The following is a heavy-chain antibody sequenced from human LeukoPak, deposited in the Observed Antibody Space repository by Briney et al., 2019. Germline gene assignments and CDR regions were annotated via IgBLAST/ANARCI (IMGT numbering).Heavy chain of an antibody. Sequence: SETLSLTCAVSGGSISNYYWNWIRQPPGKGLEWFGYIQYSGSTNYAPSVKSRVTISADKSKNQFSLRLSSVTAADTAVYYCARGSDNSWENYFNYWGQGTLVTVSS. CDR2: IQYSGST. CDR1: GGSISNYY. D-gene: IGHD6-13*01. CDR3: ARGSDNSWENYFNY. V-gene: IGHV4-59*01. J-gene: IGHJ4*02.